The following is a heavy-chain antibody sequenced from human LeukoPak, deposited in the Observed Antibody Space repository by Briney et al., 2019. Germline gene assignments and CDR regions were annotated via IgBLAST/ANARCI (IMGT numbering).Heavy chain of an antibody. CDR2: IYYSGST. CDR1: GGSISSYY. V-gene: IGHV4-59*01. CDR3: ARGLYCSGGSCYSWFDP. D-gene: IGHD2-15*01. Sequence: PSETLSLTCTVSGGSISSYYWSWIRQPPGKGLEWIGYIYYSGSTNYNPSLKSRVTISVDTSTNQFSLKLGSVTAADTAVYYCARGLYCSGGSCYSWFDPWGQGTLVTVSS. J-gene: IGHJ5*02.